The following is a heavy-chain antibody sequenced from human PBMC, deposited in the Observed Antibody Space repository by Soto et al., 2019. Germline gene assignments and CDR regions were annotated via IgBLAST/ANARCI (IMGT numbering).Heavy chain of an antibody. CDR2: INPSGGST. V-gene: IGHV1-46*01. J-gene: IGHJ6*01. D-gene: IGHD3-22*01. CDR3: ARKFSSGYYAYYYGMDV. Sequence: ASVKVSCKASGYTFTIYYMHWVRQAPGQGLEWMGIINPSGGSTSYAQKFQGRVTMTRDTSTSTVYMELSSLRSDDTAVYYCARKFSSGYYAYYYGMDVWGQGTTVTVSS. CDR1: GYTFTIYY.